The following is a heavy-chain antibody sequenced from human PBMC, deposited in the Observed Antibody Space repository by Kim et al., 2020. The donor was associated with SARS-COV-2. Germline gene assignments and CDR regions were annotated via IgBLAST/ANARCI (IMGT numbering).Heavy chain of an antibody. Sequence: SETLSLTCTVSGGSISSGGYYWSWIRQHPGKGLEWIGYIYYSGSTYYNPSLKSRVTISVDTSKNQFSLKLSSVTAADTAVYYCARDSRYLYGMDVWGQGTTVTVSS. CDR2: IYYSGST. CDR1: GGSISSGGYY. J-gene: IGHJ6*02. D-gene: IGHD1-20*01. V-gene: IGHV4-31*03. CDR3: ARDSRYLYGMDV.